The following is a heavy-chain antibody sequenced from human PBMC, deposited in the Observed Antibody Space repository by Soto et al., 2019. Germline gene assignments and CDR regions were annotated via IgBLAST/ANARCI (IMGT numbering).Heavy chain of an antibody. J-gene: IGHJ6*02. CDR3: ARDPGNTAMAQDYYYYYGMDV. CDR1: GDTLTELS. CDR2: FDPEDGET. Sequence: ASVKVSCKVSGDTLTELSMHWVRQAPGKGLEWMGGFDPEDGETIYAQKFQGRVTMTRDTSISTAYMELSRLRSDDTAVYYCARDPGNTAMAQDYYYYYGMDVWGQGTTVTVSS. D-gene: IGHD5-18*01. V-gene: IGHV1-24*01.